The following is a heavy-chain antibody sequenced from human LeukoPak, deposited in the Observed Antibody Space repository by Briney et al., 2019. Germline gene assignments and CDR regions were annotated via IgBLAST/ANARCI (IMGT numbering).Heavy chain of an antibody. D-gene: IGHD3-3*01. CDR1: GGSFSGYY. J-gene: IGHJ4*02. Sequence: PSETLSLTCAVYGGSFSGYYWSWIRQPPGKGLEWIGEINHSGSTNYNPSLKSRVTISVDTSKHHFSLKLSSVTAADTAVYYCARGEPTNYDFWSGYPGKYYFDYWGQGTLVTVSS. CDR2: INHSGST. V-gene: IGHV4-34*01. CDR3: ARGEPTNYDFWSGYPGKYYFDY.